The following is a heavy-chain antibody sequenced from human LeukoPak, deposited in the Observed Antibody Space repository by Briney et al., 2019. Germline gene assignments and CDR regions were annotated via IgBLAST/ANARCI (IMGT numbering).Heavy chain of an antibody. D-gene: IGHD3-22*01. J-gene: IGHJ3*02. CDR1: GGSISTYY. Sequence: SETLSLTCTVSGGSISTYYWSWVRQPPGKGLEWIGYINYSGRTNANSSLKSRVAISVDTSKNQFSLRLSSVTAADTAVYYCARDTYYYDNGDFIDAFDIWGRGTMVTVSS. CDR2: INYSGRT. V-gene: IGHV4-59*01. CDR3: ARDTYYYDNGDFIDAFDI.